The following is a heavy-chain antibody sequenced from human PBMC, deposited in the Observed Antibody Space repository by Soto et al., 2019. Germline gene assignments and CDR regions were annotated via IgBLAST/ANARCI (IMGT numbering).Heavy chain of an antibody. V-gene: IGHV1-69*01. CDR1: GDIFSSYP. J-gene: IGHJ2*01. D-gene: IGHD3-10*01. CDR3: ARDRGSQNWYFGV. Sequence: QVQLVQSGAEVKKPGSSVKVSCKASGDIFSSYPFSWVRQAPGQGLAWMGGIVPLLGTADYAQKFQDRVTINADDSTSTVYMELSSLRSDDTAVYYCARDRGSQNWYFGVWGRGTLVSVSS. CDR2: IVPLLGTA.